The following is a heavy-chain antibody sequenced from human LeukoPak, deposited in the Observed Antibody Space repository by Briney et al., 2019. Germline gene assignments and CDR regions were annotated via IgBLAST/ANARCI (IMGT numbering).Heavy chain of an antibody. J-gene: IGHJ4*02. CDR2: INRNGGST. D-gene: IGHD2-8*01. Sequence: GGSLRLSCEASGFTFYYYGMSWVRQPPGKGLEWVSGINRNGGSTDYADSVKGRFTISRDNAKNSHFLQMNSLRVEDTALYYCARGFRNGPFDCWGQGTLVTVSS. V-gene: IGHV3-20*04. CDR1: GFTFYYYG. CDR3: ARGFRNGPFDC.